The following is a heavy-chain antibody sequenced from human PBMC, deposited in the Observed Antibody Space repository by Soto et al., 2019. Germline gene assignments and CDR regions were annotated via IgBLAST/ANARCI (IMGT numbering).Heavy chain of an antibody. CDR3: ARSESSSGWYDY. CDR1: GYTLTELS. CDR2: FDPEDGET. J-gene: IGHJ4*02. D-gene: IGHD6-19*01. V-gene: IGHV1-24*01. Sequence: ASVKVSCKVSGYTLTELSMHWVRQAPGKGLEWMGGFDPEDGETIYAQKFQGRVTMTEDTSTDTAYMELSSLRSEDTAVYYCARSESSSGWYDYWGQGTLVTVSS.